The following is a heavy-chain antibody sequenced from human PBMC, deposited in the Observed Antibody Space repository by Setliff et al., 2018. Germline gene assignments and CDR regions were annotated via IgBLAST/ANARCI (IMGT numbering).Heavy chain of an antibody. CDR3: VRVLDYYDSNGYSVDAFDV. J-gene: IGHJ3*01. Sequence: GGSLRLSCAASGFTLSDHCMDWVRQAPGKGLEWVGRIRKKTKSYSTDYAASVKGRFTMSRDDLKNSVDLQMNSLKTEDTAVYYCVRVLDYYDSNGYSVDAFDVWGQGTMVTVSS. D-gene: IGHD3-22*01. CDR2: IRKKTKSYST. V-gene: IGHV3-72*01. CDR1: GFTLSDHC.